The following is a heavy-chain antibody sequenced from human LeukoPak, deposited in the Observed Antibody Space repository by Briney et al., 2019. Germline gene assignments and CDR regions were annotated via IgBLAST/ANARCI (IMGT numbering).Heavy chain of an antibody. CDR1: GGSFSGYY. Sequence: SETLSLTCAVYGGSFSGYYWSWIRQPPGEGLEWIGEINHSGCTNYNPSLKSRVTISVDTSKNQFSLKLSSVTAADTAVYYCARGGYSYGYCDYWGQGTLVAVSS. D-gene: IGHD5-18*01. J-gene: IGHJ4*02. CDR3: ARGGYSYGYCDY. V-gene: IGHV4-34*01. CDR2: INHSGCT.